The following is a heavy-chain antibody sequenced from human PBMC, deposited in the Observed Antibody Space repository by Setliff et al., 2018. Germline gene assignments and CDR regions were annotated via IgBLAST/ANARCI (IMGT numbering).Heavy chain of an antibody. Sequence: GGSLRLSCAASGFTFSTYGLNWVRQAPGKGLEWISYLNNDGTTIYYADSVRGRFTISRDNARDSLYLQMNSLRAEDTAVYYCVRDTTSGWMLTSWGQGTLVTVSS. J-gene: IGHJ4*02. D-gene: IGHD6-25*01. CDR1: GFTFSTYG. V-gene: IGHV3-48*04. CDR3: VRDTTSGWMLTS. CDR2: LNNDGTTI.